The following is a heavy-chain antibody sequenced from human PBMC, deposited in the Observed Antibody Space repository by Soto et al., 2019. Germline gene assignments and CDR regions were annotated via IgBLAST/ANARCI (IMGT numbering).Heavy chain of an antibody. CDR3: ANLPWRGSDYDFWSGYTN. D-gene: IGHD3-3*01. CDR2: ISYDGSNK. Sequence: QVQLVESGGGVVQPGRSLRLSCAASGFTFSSYGMHWVRQAPGKGLEWVAVISYDGSNKYYADSVKGRFTISRDNSKNTLYLQMNSLRAEDTAVYYCANLPWRGSDYDFWSGYTNWGQGTLVTVSS. CDR1: GFTFSSYG. J-gene: IGHJ4*02. V-gene: IGHV3-30*18.